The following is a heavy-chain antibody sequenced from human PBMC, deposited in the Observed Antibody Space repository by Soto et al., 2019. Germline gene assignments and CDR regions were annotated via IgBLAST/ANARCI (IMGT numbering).Heavy chain of an antibody. CDR1: GGSFSGYY. D-gene: IGHD6-19*01. CDR2: INHSGST. Sequence: TLSLTCAVYGGSFSGYYWSWIRQPPGKGLEWIGEINHSGSTNYNPSLKSRVTISVDTSKNQFSLKLSSVTAADTAVYYCARGGGSGWYYYWGQGTLVTVSA. CDR3: ARGGGSGWYYY. V-gene: IGHV4-34*01. J-gene: IGHJ4*02.